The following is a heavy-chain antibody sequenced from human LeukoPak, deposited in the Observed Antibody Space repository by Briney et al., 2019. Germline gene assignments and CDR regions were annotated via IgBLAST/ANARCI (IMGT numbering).Heavy chain of an antibody. V-gene: IGHV4-30-2*01. D-gene: IGHD1/OR15-1a*01. CDR3: ASVGLTATTSYFDD. CDR2: IYPVGST. J-gene: IGHJ4*02. CDR1: GGSISSGAYS. Sequence: SETLSLTCAVSGGSISSGAYSWSWIRQPPGKALEWIGYIYPVGSTYYNSSLKSRVTMSIDRSKNQFSLRLSSVTAADTAMYYCASVGLTATTSYFDDWGQGFQVTVSS.